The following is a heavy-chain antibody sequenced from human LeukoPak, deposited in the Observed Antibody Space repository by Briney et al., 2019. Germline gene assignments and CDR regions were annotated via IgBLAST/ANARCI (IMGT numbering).Heavy chain of an antibody. J-gene: IGHJ4*02. V-gene: IGHV4-59*08. CDR3: ARHPPRSSGETGFDY. CDR1: GFTFGSYA. Sequence: PGGSLRLSCAASGFTFGSYAMYWVRQAPGKGLEWIGYIYFSGSTNYNPSLKSRVTISVDTSKNQISLKLSSVTAADTAVYYCARHPPRSSGETGFDYWGQGTLVTVSS. D-gene: IGHD3-10*01. CDR2: IYFSGST.